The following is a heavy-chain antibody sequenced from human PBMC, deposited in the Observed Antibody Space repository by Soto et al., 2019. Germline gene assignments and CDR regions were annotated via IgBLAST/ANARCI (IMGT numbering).Heavy chain of an antibody. CDR3: AKDSLDSSSWYRLFDY. D-gene: IGHD6-13*01. CDR1: GXTFSSYA. Sequence: GSLRLSCAASGXTFSSYAMSWVRQAPGKGLEWVSAISGSGGSTYYADYVKCRFNISRYNSKNTLYLQMNSLRAEDTAVYYCAKDSLDSSSWYRLFDYWGQGTLVTVSS. V-gene: IGHV3-23*01. CDR2: ISGSGGST. J-gene: IGHJ4*02.